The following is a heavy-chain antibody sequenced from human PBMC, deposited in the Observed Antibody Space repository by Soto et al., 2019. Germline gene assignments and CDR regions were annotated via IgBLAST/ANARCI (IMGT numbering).Heavy chain of an antibody. CDR1: GYTFTSYD. J-gene: IGHJ5*02. CDR2: INPNTGNT. V-gene: IGHV1-8*01. D-gene: IGHD1-1*01. CDR3: ARTSSGTRGESDP. Sequence: ASVKVSCKAYGYTFTSYDIYWVRRATGQGLEWMGWINPNTGNTGYAQKFQGSVTMTRSTSISTAYMELRSMRSEETAVYFCARTSSGTRGESDPWGQGTPVTDSS.